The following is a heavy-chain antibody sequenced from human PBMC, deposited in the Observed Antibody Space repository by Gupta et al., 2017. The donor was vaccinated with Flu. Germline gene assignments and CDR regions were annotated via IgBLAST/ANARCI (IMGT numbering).Heavy chain of an antibody. CDR3: ARVALVGYGSNWFDP. V-gene: IGHV4-34*01. Sequence: SDYFWSWIRQPPGKGLEWIGEINHSGRTNYNPSLKSRVSISVDTSKNQFSLKLSSLTDADTAVYYCARVALVGYGSNWFDPWGQGTLVTVSS. D-gene: IGHD2-15*01. CDR2: INHSGRT. J-gene: IGHJ5*02. CDR1: SDYF.